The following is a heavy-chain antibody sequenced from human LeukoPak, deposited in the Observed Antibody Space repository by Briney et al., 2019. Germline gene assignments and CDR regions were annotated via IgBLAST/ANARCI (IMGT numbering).Heavy chain of an antibody. Sequence: PGGSLRLSCAASGFTFSSDGMTWVRQAPGKGLEWVSAITGSGDNTYYADSVKGRFSISRDNSKNTLYLQMNSLRAEDTAVYYCAKRGTRSSGSCIDYWGQGTLVTVSS. CDR2: ITGSGDNT. D-gene: IGHD2-15*01. V-gene: IGHV3-23*01. J-gene: IGHJ4*02. CDR3: AKRGTRSSGSCIDY. CDR1: GFTFSSDG.